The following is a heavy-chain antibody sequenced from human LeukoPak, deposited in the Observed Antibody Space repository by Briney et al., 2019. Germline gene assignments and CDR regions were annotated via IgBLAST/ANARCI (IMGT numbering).Heavy chain of an antibody. D-gene: IGHD6-13*01. V-gene: IGHV3-23*01. Sequence: GGSLKPSWVAPGFNFDNQVLDWVRQAPGKGLEWVPSIYGNGCDTYYADSVKGRFPISRDNSKNTLYLQMNRLRAEDTALYFCAKHPRTTWYYFDYWGQGTLVTVSS. J-gene: IGHJ4*02. CDR2: IYGNGCDT. CDR1: GFNFDNQV. CDR3: AKHPRTTWYYFDY.